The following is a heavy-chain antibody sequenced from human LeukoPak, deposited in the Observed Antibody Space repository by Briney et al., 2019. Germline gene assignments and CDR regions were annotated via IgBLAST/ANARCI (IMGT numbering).Heavy chain of an antibody. J-gene: IGHJ6*02. D-gene: IGHD4-11*01. CDR2: IIPIFGTT. CDR1: GGTFSSYA. CDR3: ARGGGLQFQSDSMDV. Sequence: SVKVSCKASGGTFSSYAISWVRQAPGQGLEWMGGIIPIFGTTKYAQKFQGRVTITADESTSTAYMELSSLRSEDTALYFCARGGGLQFQSDSMDVWGQGTTVTVSS. V-gene: IGHV1-69*13.